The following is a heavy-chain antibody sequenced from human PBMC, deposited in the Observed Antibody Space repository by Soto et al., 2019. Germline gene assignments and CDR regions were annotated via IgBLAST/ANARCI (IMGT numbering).Heavy chain of an antibody. V-gene: IGHV1-3*01. CDR2: INAGNGNR. J-gene: IGHJ3*02. D-gene: IGHD3-16*01. CDR3: ARDDYYI. CDR1: GYAFTRYA. Sequence: ASVKVSWKTSGYAFTRYAMHWVRQAPGQRLEWMGWINAGNGNRKYSQKLQGRVTITRDTSASTAYMELSSLRSEDTAVYYCARDDYYIWGQGTMVTVSS.